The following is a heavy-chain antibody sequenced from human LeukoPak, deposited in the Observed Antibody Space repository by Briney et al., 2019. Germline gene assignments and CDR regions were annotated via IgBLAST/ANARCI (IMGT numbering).Heavy chain of an antibody. CDR2: IYTSGST. CDR3: ARSPATIWFDP. Sequence: PSETLSLTCTVSGGSISSGSYYWSWIRQPAGKGLEWIGRIYTSGSTNYNPSLKSRVTISVDTSKNQFSLKLSSVTAADTAVYYCARSPATIWFDPWGQGTLVTVSS. V-gene: IGHV4-61*02. J-gene: IGHJ5*02. CDR1: GGSISSGSYY. D-gene: IGHD5-12*01.